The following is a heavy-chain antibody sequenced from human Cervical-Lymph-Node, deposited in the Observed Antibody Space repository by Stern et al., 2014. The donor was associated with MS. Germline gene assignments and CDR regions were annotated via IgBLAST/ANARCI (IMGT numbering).Heavy chain of an antibody. CDR2: IFHSGSA. J-gene: IGHJ4*02. D-gene: IGHD3-22*01. Sequence: QVQLQESGPGLVKPSETLSLTCTVSGGSISPYYWSWIRQPPGQGLEWIAYIFHSGSATYNPSLKSRLTMSVDTSKNQFSLNLTSVTAADTAVYYCARFGVGYYDGRGYYYFDYWGQGTQVTVSS. CDR1: GGSISPYY. CDR3: ARFGVGYYDGRGYYYFDY. V-gene: IGHV4-59*12.